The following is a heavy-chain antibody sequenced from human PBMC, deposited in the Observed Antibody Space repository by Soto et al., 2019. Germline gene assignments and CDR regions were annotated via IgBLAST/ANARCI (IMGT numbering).Heavy chain of an antibody. CDR3: ARDLMGNSYAFDM. J-gene: IGHJ3*02. D-gene: IGHD4-4*01. CDR1: GYTFTSNS. V-gene: IGHV1-46*01. Sequence: QVQLVQSGAEVKKPGASVKVSCKAPGYTFTSNSMNWVRQAPGQGLEWMGMITSSGGSTSYSQKFQGRVTMTRDTSTSTVYMELSSLRSEDRATYYCARDLMGNSYAFDMWGQGTMVSVSS. CDR2: ITSSGGST.